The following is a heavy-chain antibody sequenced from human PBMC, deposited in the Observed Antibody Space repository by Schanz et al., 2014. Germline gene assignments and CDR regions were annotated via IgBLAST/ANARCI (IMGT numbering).Heavy chain of an antibody. CDR3: ARVERTRYYAMDV. V-gene: IGHV1-69*08. Sequence: QVQLVQSGAEVKKPGSSVKVSCKASGGTFSSSTLTWVRQAPGQGLEWMGRIIPIPDKTNYAQKFQGRVTMTADKSTSTVYMEVSVLRSEDTAVYYPARVERTRYYAMDVWGQGTTVTVSS. CDR1: GGTFSSST. CDR2: IIPIPDKT. J-gene: IGHJ6*02. D-gene: IGHD1-1*01.